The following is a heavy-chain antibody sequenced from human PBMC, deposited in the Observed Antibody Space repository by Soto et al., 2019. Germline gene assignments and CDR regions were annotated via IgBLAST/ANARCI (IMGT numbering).Heavy chain of an antibody. V-gene: IGHV4-59*01. J-gene: IGHJ5*02. CDR2: IYYSGST. CDR1: GGSIRSYY. Sequence: SETLSLTCTVSGGSIRSYYWSWIRQPPGKGLEWIGYIYYSGSTNYNPSLKSRVTISVDTSKNQFSLKLSSVTAADTAVYGCARDHGVSGTNWFDPWGQGTLVTVSS. D-gene: IGHD3-10*01. CDR3: ARDHGVSGTNWFDP.